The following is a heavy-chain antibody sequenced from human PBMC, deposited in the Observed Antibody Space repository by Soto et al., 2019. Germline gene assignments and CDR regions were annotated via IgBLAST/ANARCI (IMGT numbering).Heavy chain of an antibody. CDR3: AKGGAIVAACTRVYLYNAMDV. V-gene: IGHV1-2*02. CDR1: GYTFTGYY. D-gene: IGHD1-26*01. Sequence: GASVKVSCKASGYTFTGYYVHWVRQDPGQGLEWMGWINPNSGDTYLAQRFQGRVTMNRDTSIGTAYMELRGLTSDDTAEYYCAKGGAIVAACTRVYLYNAMDVWGQGTTVTVSS. J-gene: IGHJ6*02. CDR2: INPNSGDT.